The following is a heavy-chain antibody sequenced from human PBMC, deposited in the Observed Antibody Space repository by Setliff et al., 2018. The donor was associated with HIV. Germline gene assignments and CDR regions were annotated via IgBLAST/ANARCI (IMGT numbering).Heavy chain of an antibody. CDR2: ITATGTTV. J-gene: IGHJ4*02. V-gene: IGHV3-48*01. CDR1: GFVFSDHS. D-gene: IGHD1-26*01. Sequence: GGSLRLSCSASGFVFSDHSFHWVRQAPGGGLEWLSYITATGTTVSYADSVRGRFIIFRDSVSNVLYLQMKSLRVEDTAVYYCVRDQLRRPERWGFDFWGQGTLVTVSS. CDR3: VRDQLRRPERWGFDF.